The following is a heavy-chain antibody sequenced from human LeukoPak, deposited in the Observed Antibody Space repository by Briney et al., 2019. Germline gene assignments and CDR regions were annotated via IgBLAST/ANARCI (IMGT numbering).Heavy chain of an antibody. CDR2: ISSNSSYI. D-gene: IGHD2-2*01. V-gene: IGHV3-21*01. CDR3: AREEDIVVVPAALVDY. J-gene: IGHJ4*02. Sequence: GGSLRLSCAASGFTFSSYSMNWVRQAPGKGLEWVSSISSNSSYIYYADSVKGRFTISRGNAKNSLYLQMNSLRAEDTAVYYCAREEDIVVVPAALVDYWGQGTLVTVSS. CDR1: GFTFSSYS.